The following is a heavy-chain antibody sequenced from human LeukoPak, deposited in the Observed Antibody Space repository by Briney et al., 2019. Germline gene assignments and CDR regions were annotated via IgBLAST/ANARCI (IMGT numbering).Heavy chain of an antibody. CDR2: IIPIFGTA. V-gene: IGHV1-69*13. D-gene: IGHD3-3*01. Sequence: ASVKVSCKASGGTFSSYAISWVRQAPGQGLEWMGGIIPIFGTANYAQKFQGRVTITADESTSTAYMELSSLRSEDTAVYYCARDHNTIFGVVINAFDIWGQGTMVTVSS. CDR1: GGTFSSYA. CDR3: ARDHNTIFGVVINAFDI. J-gene: IGHJ3*02.